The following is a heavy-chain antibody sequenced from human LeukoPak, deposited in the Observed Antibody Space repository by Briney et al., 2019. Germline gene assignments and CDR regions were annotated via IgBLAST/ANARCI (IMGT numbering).Heavy chain of an antibody. CDR1: GFTFSTYW. Sequence: QSGGSLRLSCTASGFTFSTYWMGWVRQAPGKGPEWVANIKHDGNEMYYVDSVKGRFTISRDNAKNSLYLQMNSLRAEDTAVYYCARELAASYYYYGMDVWGQGTTVTVSS. V-gene: IGHV3-7*01. J-gene: IGHJ6*02. CDR3: ARELAASYYYYGMDV. D-gene: IGHD6-13*01. CDR2: IKHDGNEM.